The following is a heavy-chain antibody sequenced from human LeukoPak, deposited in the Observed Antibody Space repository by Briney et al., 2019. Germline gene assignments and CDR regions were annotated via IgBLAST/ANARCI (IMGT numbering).Heavy chain of an antibody. CDR3: ARHEYSGSYYGLSWFDP. D-gene: IGHD1-26*01. J-gene: IGHJ5*02. CDR2: IYYSGNT. Sequence: NPSGTLSLTCAVSGGSISSSGYYWGWIRQPPGKGLEWIASIYYSGNTYYNPSLKSRVTISVDTSKNQLSLKLSSLTAADTAVYYCARHEYSGSYYGLSWFDPWGQGTLVTVSS. V-gene: IGHV4-39*01. CDR1: GGSISSSGYY.